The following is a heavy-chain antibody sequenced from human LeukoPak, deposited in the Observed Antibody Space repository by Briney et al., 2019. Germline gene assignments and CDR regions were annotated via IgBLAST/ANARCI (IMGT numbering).Heavy chain of an antibody. J-gene: IGHJ4*02. CDR1: GGTFSSYA. CDR2: IIPIFGTA. D-gene: IGHD5-24*01. V-gene: IGHV1-69*13. CDR3: ASELSKMATIPSYYFDY. Sequence: GASVKVSCKASGGTFSSYAISWVRQAPGQGLEWMEGIIPIFGTANYAQKFQGRVTITADESTSTAYMELSSLRSEDTAVYYCASELSKMATIPSYYFDYWGQGTLVTVSS.